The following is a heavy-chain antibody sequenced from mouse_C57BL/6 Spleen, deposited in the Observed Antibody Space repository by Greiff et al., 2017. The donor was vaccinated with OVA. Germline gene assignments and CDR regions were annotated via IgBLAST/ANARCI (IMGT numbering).Heavy chain of an antibody. J-gene: IGHJ2*01. D-gene: IGHD1-1*01. CDR1: GFTFSDYY. V-gene: IGHV5-16*01. Sequence: EVQRVESEGGLVQPGSSMKLSCTASGFTFSDYYMAWVRQVPEKGLEWVANINYDGSSTYYLDSLKSRFIISRDNAKNILYLQMSSLKSEDTATYYCAREAYYYGSSPYYFDYWGQGTTLTVSS. CDR3: AREAYYYGSSPYYFDY. CDR2: INYDGSST.